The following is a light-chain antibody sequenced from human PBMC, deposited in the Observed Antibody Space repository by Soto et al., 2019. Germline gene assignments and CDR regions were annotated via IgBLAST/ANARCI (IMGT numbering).Light chain of an antibody. CDR2: ANS. CDR3: QSYDSSLSGSVV. V-gene: IGLV1-40*01. CDR1: SSNIEAGYD. J-gene: IGLJ2*01. Sequence: QSVLTQPPSVSGAPGKRVTISCTGSSSNIEAGYDVHWYQQLTGTAPKVLIYANSHRPSGVPDRFSGYQSGTSASLAITGLQAGDEADYYYQSYDSSLSGSVVFGGGTKLTV.